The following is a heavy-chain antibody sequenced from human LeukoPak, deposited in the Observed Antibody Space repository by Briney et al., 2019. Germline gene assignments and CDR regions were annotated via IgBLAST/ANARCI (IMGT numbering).Heavy chain of an antibody. J-gene: IGHJ4*02. D-gene: IGHD6-6*01. CDR1: GFTFSSFW. Sequence: GGSLRLSCVASGFTFSSFWMHWVRQAPGKGLEWVAFIRYDGSNKYYADSVKGRFTISRDNSKNTLYLQMNSLRAEDTAVYYCAKGTIAARPYYFDYWGQGTLVTVSS. V-gene: IGHV3-30*02. CDR3: AKGTIAARPYYFDY. CDR2: IRYDGSNK.